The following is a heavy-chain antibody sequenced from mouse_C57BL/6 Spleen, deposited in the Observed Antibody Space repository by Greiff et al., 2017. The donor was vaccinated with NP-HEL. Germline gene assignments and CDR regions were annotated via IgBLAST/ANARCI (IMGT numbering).Heavy chain of an antibody. J-gene: IGHJ4*01. CDR1: GYAFSSYW. D-gene: IGHD2-4*01. Sequence: VQGVESGAELVKPGASVKISCKASGYAFSSYWMNWVKQRPGKGLEWIGQIYPGDGDTNYNGKFKGKATLTADKSSSTAYMQLSSLTSEDSAVYFCARSYDYDGYYYAMDYWGQGTSVTVSS. V-gene: IGHV1-80*01. CDR3: ARSYDYDGYYYAMDY. CDR2: IYPGDGDT.